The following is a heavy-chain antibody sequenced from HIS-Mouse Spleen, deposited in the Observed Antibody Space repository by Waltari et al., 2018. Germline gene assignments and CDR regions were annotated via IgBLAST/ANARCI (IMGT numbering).Heavy chain of an antibody. J-gene: IGHJ2*01. V-gene: IGHV4-39*07. D-gene: IGHD6-13*01. Sequence: QLQLQESGPGLVKPSETLSLTCTVSGRSTSSSSYHWGGIPQPPGKGLEWLGSIYYSGSTYYNPSLKSRVTISVDTSKTQFSLKLSSVTAADTAVYYCAREIPYSSSWYDWYFDLWGRGTLVTVSS. CDR1: GRSTSSSSYH. CDR2: IYYSGST. CDR3: AREIPYSSSWYDWYFDL.